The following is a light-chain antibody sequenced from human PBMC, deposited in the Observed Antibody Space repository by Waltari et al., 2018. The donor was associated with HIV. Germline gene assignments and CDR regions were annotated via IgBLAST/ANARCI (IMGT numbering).Light chain of an antibody. J-gene: IGLJ2*01. V-gene: IGLV1-44*01. CDR2: NHN. CDR3: AAWDDSLNGHVL. CDR1: SSNIGSNP. Sequence: QSVLTQPPSASGTPGQRVTFSCSGSSSNIGSNPVDWYQKLPGTAPRLLIDNHNQRPSGVPARFAGSKSGTSGSLAMSGLQSEDEADYYCAAWDDSLNGHVLFGGGTKLTGL.